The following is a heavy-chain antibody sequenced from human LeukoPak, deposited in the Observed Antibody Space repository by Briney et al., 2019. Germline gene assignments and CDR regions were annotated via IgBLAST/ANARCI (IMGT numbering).Heavy chain of an antibody. Sequence: GRSLRLSCAASGFTFSSYAMHWVRQAPGKGLGWVAVISYDGSNKYYADSVKGRFTISRDNSKNTLYLQMNSLRAEDTAVYYCARGCSSTSCYYNWFDPWGQGTLVTVSS. CDR2: ISYDGSNK. D-gene: IGHD2-2*01. CDR1: GFTFSSYA. CDR3: ARGCSSTSCYYNWFDP. J-gene: IGHJ5*02. V-gene: IGHV3-30*04.